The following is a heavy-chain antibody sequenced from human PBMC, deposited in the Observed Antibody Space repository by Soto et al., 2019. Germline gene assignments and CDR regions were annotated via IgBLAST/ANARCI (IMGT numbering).Heavy chain of an antibody. V-gene: IGHV3-11*01. CDR1: GFTFSDYS. J-gene: IGHJ4*02. CDR2: IDSRGRTL. Sequence: GGSLRLSCVATGFTFSDYSMSWIRQAPGKGLEWLAFIDSRGRTLSYADSVRGRFTISRDNAENSVYLQMDSLRADDTAVYYCARQASRNYIDSWGQGKSVTVSS. D-gene: IGHD6-6*01. CDR3: ARQASRNYIDS.